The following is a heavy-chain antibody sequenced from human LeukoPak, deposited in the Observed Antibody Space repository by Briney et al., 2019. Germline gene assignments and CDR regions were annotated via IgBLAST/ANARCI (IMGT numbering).Heavy chain of an antibody. V-gene: IGHV4-61*08. CDR2: IYYSGST. CDR1: GFSLSTSGMC. J-gene: IGHJ4*02. D-gene: IGHD3-10*01. CDR3: ARAWDGSGSYIDY. Sequence: SGPALVKPTQTLTLTCTFSGFSLSTSGMCVSWIRQPPGKGLEWIGYIYYSGSTNYNPSLKSRVTISVDTSKNQFSLKLSSVTAADTAVYYCARAWDGSGSYIDYWGQGTLVTVSS.